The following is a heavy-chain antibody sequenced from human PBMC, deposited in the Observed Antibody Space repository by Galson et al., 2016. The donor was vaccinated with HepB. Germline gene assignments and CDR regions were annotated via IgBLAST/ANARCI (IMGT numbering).Heavy chain of an antibody. J-gene: IGHJ4*02. CDR3: ARERRGNSGFYYFDY. CDR1: GLSFSNFW. V-gene: IGHV3-7*01. D-gene: IGHD2/OR15-2a*01. Sequence: SLRLSCAASGLSFSNFWMSRVRQAPGKGLEWVANIKPDGSEKDYVDSVKGRFTISRDNVKNSLYLQMNSLRAEDTAVYFCARERRGNSGFYYFDYWDQGTLVTVSS. CDR2: IKPDGSEK.